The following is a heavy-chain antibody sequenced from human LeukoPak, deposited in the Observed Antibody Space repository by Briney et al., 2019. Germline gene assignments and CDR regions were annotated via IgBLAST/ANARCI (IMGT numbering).Heavy chain of an antibody. J-gene: IGHJ4*02. Sequence: PGGPLRLSCAASGLAHKSCEMKVVRQAPAKGLEGVSYISACDYNKLYAVSVKGRFNTSRENAKKSVYLQMNSLRSRDTGVYYFARGDGHENKIPFDYWGQGTLFSVSP. V-gene: IGHV3-48*03. CDR3: ARGDGHENKIPFDY. CDR1: GLAHKSCE. CDR2: ISACDYNK. D-gene: IGHD2/OR15-2a*01.